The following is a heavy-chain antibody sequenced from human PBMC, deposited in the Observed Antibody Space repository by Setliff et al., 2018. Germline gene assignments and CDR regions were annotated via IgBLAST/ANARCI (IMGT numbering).Heavy chain of an antibody. Sequence: LSLTCTVSGGSISSDYWSWIRQPPGKGLEWIGYIYSSGSTKYNPSLKSRVTISVDTSKNQFSLKLNSVTAADTAVYYCARYRNYFDSSGQTQYYFDYWGQGTLVTVSS. CDR2: IYSSGST. D-gene: IGHD3-22*01. CDR1: GGSISSDY. J-gene: IGHJ4*02. CDR3: ARYRNYFDSSGQTQYYFDY. V-gene: IGHV4-4*08.